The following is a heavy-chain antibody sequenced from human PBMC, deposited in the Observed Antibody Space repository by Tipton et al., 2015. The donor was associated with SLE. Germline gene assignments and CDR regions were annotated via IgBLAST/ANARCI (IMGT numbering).Heavy chain of an antibody. CDR2: ISYDGNDK. CDR1: GFPFSSYA. D-gene: IGHD6-13*01. CDR3: TRGDVGSLPSYGMDV. Sequence: SLRLSCAASGFPFSSYAAHWVRQAPGKGLDWVAAISYDGNDKYYADSVKGRFSISRDNSKNTLYLQMNSLKTEDTAVYYCTRGDVGSLPSYGMDVWGQGTTVTVSS. V-gene: IGHV3-30*04. J-gene: IGHJ6*02.